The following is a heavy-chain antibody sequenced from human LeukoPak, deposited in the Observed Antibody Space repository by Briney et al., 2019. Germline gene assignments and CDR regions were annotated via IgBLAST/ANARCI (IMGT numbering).Heavy chain of an antibody. Sequence: SETLSLTCTVSGGSVSSGSYYWSWIRQPPGKGLEWIGYIYYSGSANYNPSLKSRVTISVGTSKNQFSLKLSSVTAADTAVYYCASWEDYYDSSGYYYWGQGTLVTVSS. CDR3: ASWEDYYDSSGYYY. CDR1: GGSVSSGSYY. CDR2: IYYSGSA. V-gene: IGHV4-61*01. D-gene: IGHD3-22*01. J-gene: IGHJ4*02.